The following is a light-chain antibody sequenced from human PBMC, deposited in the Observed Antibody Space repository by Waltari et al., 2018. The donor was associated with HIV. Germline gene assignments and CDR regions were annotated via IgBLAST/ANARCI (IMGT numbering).Light chain of an antibody. CDR2: DVS. J-gene: IGLJ1*01. V-gene: IGLV2-14*01. Sequence: QSALTQPASVSGSPGQSITISCTGTSSDVGGYKSVSWYQQPPSKAPKFMIYDVSNRPSGVLNRFSGSKSGNTASLTISGLQAEDEADYYCTSYTSSSGYVFGTGTKVTVL. CDR1: SSDVGGYKS. CDR3: TSYTSSSGYV.